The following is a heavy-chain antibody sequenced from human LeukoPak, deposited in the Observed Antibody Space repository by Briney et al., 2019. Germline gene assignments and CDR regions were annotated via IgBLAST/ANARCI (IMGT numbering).Heavy chain of an antibody. V-gene: IGHV1-3*01. J-gene: IGHJ4*02. D-gene: IGHD2-21*02. CDR3: VRDRSATAPLST. CDR1: GYTFTSYA. CDR2: INAGNGNT. Sequence: RASVKVSCKASGYTFTSYAMHWVRQAPGQRLEWMGWINAGNGNTKYSQKFQGRVTITRDTSASTAYMELSSLRSEDTAVYYCVRDRSATAPLSTWGQGTLVTVSS.